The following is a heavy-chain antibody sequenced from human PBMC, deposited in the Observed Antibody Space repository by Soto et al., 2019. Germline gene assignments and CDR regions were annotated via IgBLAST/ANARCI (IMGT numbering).Heavy chain of an antibody. V-gene: IGHV4-34*01. D-gene: IGHD6-6*01. CDR2: INPSGST. CDR1: GGSFGDYY. Sequence: PSETLSLTCAVYGGSFGDYYWSWVRQPPGKGLAWIGDINPSGSTNYNPSLKSRVTISVDTSKNQFSLKLSSVTAADTAVYYCARARGSSSGYYYYGMDVWGQGTTVTVSS. J-gene: IGHJ6*02. CDR3: ARARGSSSGYYYYGMDV.